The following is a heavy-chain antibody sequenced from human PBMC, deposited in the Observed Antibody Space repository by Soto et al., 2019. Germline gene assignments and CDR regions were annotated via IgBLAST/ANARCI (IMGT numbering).Heavy chain of an antibody. Sequence: PGGSLRLSCAASGVTLSRDWMHWVRQDPGKGLVWVSRISSDGSNTVYADSVKGRFTISRDNAKNTLYLQMNSLSAEDTAFYYCTKARCSGDTCYVPDYWGHGTLVTVSS. CDR3: TKARCSGDTCYVPDY. CDR1: GVTLSRDW. V-gene: IGHV3-74*01. J-gene: IGHJ4*01. CDR2: ISSDGSNT. D-gene: IGHD2-15*01.